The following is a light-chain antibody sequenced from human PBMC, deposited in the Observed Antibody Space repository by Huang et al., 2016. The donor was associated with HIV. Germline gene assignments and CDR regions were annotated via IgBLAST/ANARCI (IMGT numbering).Light chain of an antibody. CDR1: HDITDY. CDR3: QQYDNLIWT. CDR2: AAS. Sequence: DIHLTQSPSSLSASVGDRVTITCQASHDITDYLNWFQQKPGKAPKLLIHAASKLQTGVPSRFSGSGSGKQFTFTISSLQPEDIATYYCQQYDNLIWTFGQGTKLEIK. V-gene: IGKV1-33*01. J-gene: IGKJ1*01.